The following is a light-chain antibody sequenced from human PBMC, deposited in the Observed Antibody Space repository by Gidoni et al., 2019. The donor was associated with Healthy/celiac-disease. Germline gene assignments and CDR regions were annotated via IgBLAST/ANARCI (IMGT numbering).Light chain of an antibody. CDR1: QSIISY. Sequence: DIVMTQSPSSLSASVGDRVTITCRASQSIISYFNWYQQKTGKAPKLLIYAASSLQGGVPSRFSGSGSGTDFTLTISSLQPEDFATYYCQQSYSTPLTFGEXTKVEIK. CDR3: QQSYSTPLT. CDR2: AAS. V-gene: IGKV1-39*01. J-gene: IGKJ4*01.